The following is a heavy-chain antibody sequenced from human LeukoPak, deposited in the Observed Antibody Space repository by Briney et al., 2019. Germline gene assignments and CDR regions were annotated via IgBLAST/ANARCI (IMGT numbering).Heavy chain of an antibody. Sequence: GGTLRLSCAASGFTFSNYGMNWVRQAPGKGLEWVSGISGSGGSTYYADSVKGRFTISRDNSKNTLYLQMNSLRAEDTAVYYCAKKRPMMVVVTGGYYFDYWGQGTLVTVSS. D-gene: IGHD3-22*01. CDR1: GFTFSNYG. J-gene: IGHJ4*02. V-gene: IGHV3-23*01. CDR2: ISGSGGST. CDR3: AKKRPMMVVVTGGYYFDY.